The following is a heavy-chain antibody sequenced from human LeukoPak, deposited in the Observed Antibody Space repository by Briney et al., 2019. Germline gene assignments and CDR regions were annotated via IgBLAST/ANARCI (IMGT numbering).Heavy chain of an antibody. Sequence: PSETLSLTCTVSGNSISSGDNYWSWIRQPPGKGLEWIGYIYYSGSTNYNPSLKSRVTISVDTSKNQFSLKLSSVTAADTAVYYCARALYCSGGSCYDAFDIWGQGTMVTVSS. J-gene: IGHJ3*02. D-gene: IGHD2-15*01. CDR3: ARALYCSGGSCYDAFDI. CDR1: GNSISSGDNY. CDR2: IYYSGST. V-gene: IGHV4-61*08.